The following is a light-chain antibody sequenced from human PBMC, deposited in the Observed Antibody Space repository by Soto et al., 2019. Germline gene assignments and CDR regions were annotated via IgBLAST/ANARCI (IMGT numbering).Light chain of an antibody. J-gene: IGLJ3*02. Sequence: QTVVTQEPSFSVSPGRTVTLTCGLSSGSVSTSYYPSWYQQTPGQAPRTLIYNTNTRSSGVPDRFSGSILGNKAALTITGAQADDDSDYYCVLYMGSGTWVFGGGTKLIVL. V-gene: IGLV8-61*01. CDR3: VLYMGSGTWV. CDR1: SGSVSTSYY. CDR2: NTN.